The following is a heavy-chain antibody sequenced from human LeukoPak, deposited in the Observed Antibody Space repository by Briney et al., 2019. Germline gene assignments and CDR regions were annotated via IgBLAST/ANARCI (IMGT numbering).Heavy chain of an antibody. CDR1: GYTFTSYY. D-gene: IGHD3-22*01. Sequence: GASVKVSCKASGYTFTSYYMHWVRQAPGQGLEWMGIINPSGGSTSYAQKFQGRVTITADESTSTAYMELSSLRSEDTAVYYCARVLGYDSSVPYYFDYWGQGTLVTVSS. CDR2: INPSGGST. J-gene: IGHJ4*02. CDR3: ARVLGYDSSVPYYFDY. V-gene: IGHV1-46*01.